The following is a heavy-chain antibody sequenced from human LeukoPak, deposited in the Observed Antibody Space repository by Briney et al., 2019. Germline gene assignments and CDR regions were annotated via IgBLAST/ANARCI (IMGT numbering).Heavy chain of an antibody. CDR3: ARDSAYYDFWSGNYTAYCDY. CDR1: GFTFSSYS. Sequence: GGSLRLSCAASGFTFSSYSMNWVRQAPGKGLEWVSSISSSSSYIYYADSVKGRFTISRDNAKNSLYLQMNSLRAEDTAVYYCARDSAYYDFWSGNYTAYCDYWGQGTLVTVSS. D-gene: IGHD3-3*01. CDR2: ISSSSSYI. V-gene: IGHV3-21*01. J-gene: IGHJ4*02.